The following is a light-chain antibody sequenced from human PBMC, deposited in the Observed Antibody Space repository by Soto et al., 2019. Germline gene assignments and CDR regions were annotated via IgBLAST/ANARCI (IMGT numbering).Light chain of an antibody. CDR3: QQSYSTPIA. CDR1: QSISSY. Sequence: DIQMTQSPASLSSSVGDRFTITCLASQSISSYLNWYQQKPGKAPKLLIYAASSLQSGVPSRFSGSGSGTDFTLTISSLQPEDFATYYCQQSYSTPIASGQGTRLEIK. V-gene: IGKV1-39*01. CDR2: AAS. J-gene: IGKJ5*01.